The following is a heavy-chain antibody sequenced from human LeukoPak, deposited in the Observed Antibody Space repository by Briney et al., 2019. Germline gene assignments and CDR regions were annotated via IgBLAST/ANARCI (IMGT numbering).Heavy chain of an antibody. CDR1: RFIFSDYW. Sequence: GGSLRLSCAASRFIFSDYWMSWVRQAPGKGLEWVATLWPAGGTVHYMDSVQGRFTISRDNAENSLYLQMNSLRVEDTAVYYCARLLGSVTTYDYWGQGTLVTVSS. CDR3: ARLLGSVTTYDY. D-gene: IGHD4-11*01. J-gene: IGHJ4*02. V-gene: IGHV3-7*01. CDR2: LWPAGGTV.